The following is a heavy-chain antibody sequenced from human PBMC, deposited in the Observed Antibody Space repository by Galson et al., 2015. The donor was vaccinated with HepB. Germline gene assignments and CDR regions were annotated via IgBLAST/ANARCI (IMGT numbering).Heavy chain of an antibody. D-gene: IGHD2-21*02. CDR1: GFTFKKFV. CDR2: ISARSDKT. CDR3: VIDIRGGCSDGDCSSWGRGTHAWHNLTKTVYFEVMCLGAEDTSTVDCVIDRRGGCRECDCSA. Sequence: SLRLSCAGYGFTFKKFVMRWVRQAPRKGLEWVSDISARSDKTSYAESVKGRFTISRDNLRNTVYLQLMSLRAEDTATYYCVIDIRGGCSDGDCSSWGRGTHAWHNLTKTVYFEVMCLGAEDTSTVDCVIDRRGGCRECDCSAWGRGTPVTVSS. J-gene: IGHJ4*02. V-gene: IGHV3-23*01.